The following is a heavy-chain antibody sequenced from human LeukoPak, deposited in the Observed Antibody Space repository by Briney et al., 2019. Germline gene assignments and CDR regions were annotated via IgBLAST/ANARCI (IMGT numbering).Heavy chain of an antibody. Sequence: PSQTLSLTCAVSGGSISSGGYYWSWIRQHPGKGLEWIGYIYYSGSTYYNPSLKSRVTISVDTSKNQFSLKLSSVTAADTAVYYCARGPNDILTGYIDYWGQGTLVTVSS. CDR2: IYYSGST. CDR1: GGSISSGGYY. J-gene: IGHJ4*02. D-gene: IGHD3-9*01. CDR3: ARGPNDILTGYIDY. V-gene: IGHV4-31*11.